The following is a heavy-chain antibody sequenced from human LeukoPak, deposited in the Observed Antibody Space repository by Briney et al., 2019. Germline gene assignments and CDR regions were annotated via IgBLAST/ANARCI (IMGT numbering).Heavy chain of an antibody. Sequence: GRSLRLSCAASGSNFRRYGLHWVRQAPGKSLEWVAFLWSDGSNTNYADSVKGRFTISRDISKNSLYLQMNSLRAEDTAVYYCARDGPHYDLDVWGQGTTVTVSS. CDR1: GSNFRRYG. D-gene: IGHD3-3*01. CDR2: LWSDGSNT. J-gene: IGHJ6*02. V-gene: IGHV3-33*01. CDR3: ARDGPHYDLDV.